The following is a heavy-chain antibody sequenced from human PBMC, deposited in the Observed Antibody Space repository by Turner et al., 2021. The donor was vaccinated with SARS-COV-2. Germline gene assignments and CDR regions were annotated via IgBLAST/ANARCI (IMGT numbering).Heavy chain of an antibody. D-gene: IGHD3-22*01. CDR3: ARVDGYYDSSGYYNDY. J-gene: IGHJ4*02. Sequence: QVQLVQSGAEAKKPGASVKISCRTSGYTFSNYYIHWVRQAPGQGLEWMGIFNPSGGGTSYAQNFQGRLTMTSDTSTSTVYMELSSLGSEDTAVYYCARVDGYYDSSGYYNDYWGQGTLVTVSS. CDR2: FNPSGGGT. CDR1: GYTFSNYY. V-gene: IGHV1-46*01.